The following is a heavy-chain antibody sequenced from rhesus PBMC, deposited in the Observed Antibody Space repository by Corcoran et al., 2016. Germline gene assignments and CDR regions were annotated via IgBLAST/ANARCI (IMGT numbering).Heavy chain of an antibody. Sequence: QLQLQESGPGLVKPSETLSVTCAVSGGSISSRYWSWIRQAPGKGLEWIGYIYGSGSSTNYNPSLKSRVTLSVDTSKNQLSLKLSSVTTADTAVYYCARANFGAFDFWGQGLRVTVSS. CDR2: IYGSGSST. J-gene: IGHJ3*01. CDR3: ARANFGAFDF. D-gene: IGHD7-45*01. V-gene: IGHV4-169*01. CDR1: GGSISSRY.